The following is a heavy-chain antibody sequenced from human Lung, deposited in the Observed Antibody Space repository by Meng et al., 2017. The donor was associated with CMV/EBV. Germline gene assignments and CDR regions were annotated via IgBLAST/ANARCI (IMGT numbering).Heavy chain of an antibody. CDR1: GYRFTSYY. CDR2: FNPRDDST. CDR3: ATQGTVNDGFDM. J-gene: IGHJ3*02. D-gene: IGHD4-17*01. V-gene: IGHV1-46*01. Sequence: ASXXVSFKTSGYRFTSYYMHWVRQAPGQGLEWMGMFNPRDDSTTYGQKFQGRVTLTRDTSTSTVYLDLSSLRSEDTAEYYCATQGTVNDGFDMWGQGTMVTVSS.